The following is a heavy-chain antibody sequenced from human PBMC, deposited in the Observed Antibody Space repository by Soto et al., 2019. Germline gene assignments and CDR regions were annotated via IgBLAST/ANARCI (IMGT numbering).Heavy chain of an antibody. J-gene: IGHJ3*02. V-gene: IGHV1-69*01. CDR2: IIPIFGTA. D-gene: IGHD3-22*01. Sequence: QVQLVQSGAEVKKPGSSVKVSCKASGGTFSSYAISWVRQAPGQGLEWMGGIIPIFGTANYAPKFQGRVTITADESTSTAYMELSSLRSEDTAVYYCARGRYYDSSGFVDAFDIWGQGTMVTVSS. CDR1: GGTFSSYA. CDR3: ARGRYYDSSGFVDAFDI.